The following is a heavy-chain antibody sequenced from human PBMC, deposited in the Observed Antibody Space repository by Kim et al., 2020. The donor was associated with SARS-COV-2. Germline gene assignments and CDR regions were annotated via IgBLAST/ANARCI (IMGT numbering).Heavy chain of an antibody. V-gene: IGHV3-66*01. Sequence: GGSLRLSCAASGFTVSSNYMSWVRQAPGKGLEWVSVIYSGGSTYYADSVKGRFTISRDNSKNTLYLQMNSLRAEDTAVYYCARWGHIDETFDYWGQGTLVTVSS. CDR2: IYSGGST. D-gene: IGHD3-16*02. J-gene: IGHJ4*02. CDR1: GFTVSSNY. CDR3: ARWGHIDETFDY.